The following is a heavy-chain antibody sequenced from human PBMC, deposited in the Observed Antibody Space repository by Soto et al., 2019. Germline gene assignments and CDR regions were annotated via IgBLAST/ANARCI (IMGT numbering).Heavy chain of an antibody. CDR2: INAGNGNT. CDR1: GYTXTSYA. CDR3: ARELVLYRGYTYGAAHNCFDP. D-gene: IGHD5-18*01. Sequence: ASVKVXCKASGYTXTSYAIHWVRQAPGQRLEWMGWINAGNGNTKYSQKFQGRVTITRDTSASTAYMELSSLRSEDTGVYYCARELVLYRGYTYGAAHNCFDPWGQGTLVTVSS. V-gene: IGHV1-3*01. J-gene: IGHJ5*02.